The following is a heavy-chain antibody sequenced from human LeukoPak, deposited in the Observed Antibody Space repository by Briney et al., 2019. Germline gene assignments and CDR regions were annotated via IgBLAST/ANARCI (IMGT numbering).Heavy chain of an antibody. CDR1: GFTFSSYT. CDR2: ISSSSSYI. Sequence: GGSLRLSCAASGFTFSSYTMNWVRQAPGKGLEWVSSISSSSSYIYYADSVKGRFTISRDNAKNSLYLQMNSLRVEDTAMYYCARDIRSYFDYWGQGTLVTVSS. V-gene: IGHV3-21*01. J-gene: IGHJ4*02. CDR3: ARDIRSYFDY.